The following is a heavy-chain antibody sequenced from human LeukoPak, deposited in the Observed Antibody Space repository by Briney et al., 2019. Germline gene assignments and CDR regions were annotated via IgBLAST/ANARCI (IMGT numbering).Heavy chain of an antibody. CDR2: ISYDGSNK. J-gene: IGHJ5*02. Sequence: PGGSLRLSCAASGFPFSSYAMHWVRQAPGKGLEWVAVISYDGSNKYYADSVKGRFTISRDNSKNTLYLQMNSLRPEDTAVYYCARVSQTTVTTGWFDPWGQGTLVTVSS. D-gene: IGHD4-17*01. CDR1: GFPFSSYA. CDR3: ARVSQTTVTTGWFDP. V-gene: IGHV3-30-3*01.